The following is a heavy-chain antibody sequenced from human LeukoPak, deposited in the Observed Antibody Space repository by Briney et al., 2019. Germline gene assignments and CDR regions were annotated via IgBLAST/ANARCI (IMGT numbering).Heavy chain of an antibody. J-gene: IGHJ4*02. CDR2: ISSYGSSK. Sequence: GRSQRLSCAASGFTFTSYTMHCVRQSPGKGLDGVAVISSYGSSKYYADSVKGRFTISRDNSKNTLYLQMNSVRHEDTVVYYCARDQGRIAAAGNYLSSGYWGQGTLVTVSS. CDR3: ARDQGRIAAAGNYLSSGY. V-gene: IGHV3-30-3*01. D-gene: IGHD6-13*01. CDR1: GFTFTSYT.